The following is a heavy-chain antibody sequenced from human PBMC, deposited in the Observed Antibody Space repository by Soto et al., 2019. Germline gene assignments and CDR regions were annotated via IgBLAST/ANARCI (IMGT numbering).Heavy chain of an antibody. V-gene: IGHV1-18*01. J-gene: IGHJ3*01. D-gene: IGHD2-8*02. CDR3: ARFRDCTGSTCDPSFGFDL. Sequence: QVQLVQSGPEVKKPGASVKVSCRASGYTFSTHGLSWVRQAPGQGLEWMGWITPYNGNTSYEQKLRGRLTMTTDTSTNTGYMEVRSLRSDDTAVYYCARFRDCTGSTCDPSFGFDLWGPGTVVTVSS. CDR1: GYTFSTHG. CDR2: ITPYNGNT.